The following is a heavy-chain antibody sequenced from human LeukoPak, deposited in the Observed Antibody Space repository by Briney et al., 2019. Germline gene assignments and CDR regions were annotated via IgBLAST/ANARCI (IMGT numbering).Heavy chain of an antibody. J-gene: IGHJ5*02. Sequence: GGSLRLSCAASGFTVSSNYMSWVRQAPGKGLEWVSVIYSGGSTYYADSVKGRFTISRHNSKNTLYLQMNSLRAEDTAVYYCARHRGFGDYGDYEDNWFDPWGQGTLVTVSS. D-gene: IGHD4-17*01. CDR3: ARHRGFGDYGDYEDNWFDP. V-gene: IGHV3-53*04. CDR1: GFTVSSNY. CDR2: IYSGGST.